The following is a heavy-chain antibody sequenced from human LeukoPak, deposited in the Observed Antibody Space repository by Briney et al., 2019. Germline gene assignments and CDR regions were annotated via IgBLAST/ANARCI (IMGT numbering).Heavy chain of an antibody. D-gene: IGHD3-22*01. CDR2: IYTSGST. CDR3: ARAHDSSGYYYSYFDY. CDR1: GGSISSGSYY. Sequence: SQTLSPTCTVSGGSISSGSYYWSWIRQPAGKGLEWIGRIYTSGSTNYNPSLKSRVTISVDTSKNQFSLKLSSVTAADTAVYYCARAHDSSGYYYSYFDYWGQGTLVTVSS. V-gene: IGHV4-61*02. J-gene: IGHJ4*02.